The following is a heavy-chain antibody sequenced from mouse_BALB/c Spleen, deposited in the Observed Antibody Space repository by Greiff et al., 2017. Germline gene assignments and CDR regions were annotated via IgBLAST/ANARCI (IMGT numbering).Heavy chain of an antibody. Sequence: EVQRVESGPELVKPGASVKMSCKASGYTFTSYVMHWVKQKPGQGLEWIGYINPYNDGTKYNEKFKGKATLTSDKSSSTAYMELSSLTSEDSAVYYCAREDYYGSSGYWGQGTTLTVSS. V-gene: IGHV1-14*01. CDR1: GYTFTSYV. CDR3: AREDYYGSSGY. CDR2: INPYNDGT. J-gene: IGHJ2*01. D-gene: IGHD1-1*01.